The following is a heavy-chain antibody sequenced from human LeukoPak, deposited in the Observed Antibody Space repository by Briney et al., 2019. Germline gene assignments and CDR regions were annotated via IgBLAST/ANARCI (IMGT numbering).Heavy chain of an antibody. CDR1: GFTFSDYY. CDR3: ARAGCSSTSCYHYYYYMDV. V-gene: IGHV3-11*01. Sequence: GGSLRLSCAASGFTFSDYYMSWIRQAPGKGLEWVSYISSSGSTIYYADSVKGRFTISRDNAKNSLYLQMNSLRAEDTAVYYCARAGCSSTSCYHYYYYMDVWGKGTTVTVSS. CDR2: ISSSGSTI. J-gene: IGHJ6*03. D-gene: IGHD2-2*01.